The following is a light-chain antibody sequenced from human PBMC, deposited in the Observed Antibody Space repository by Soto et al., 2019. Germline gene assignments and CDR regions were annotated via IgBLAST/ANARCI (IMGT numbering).Light chain of an antibody. J-gene: IGKJ1*01. CDR2: GAS. Sequence: IVLTQSPATLSVSPGERATLYCRASQSVSSNLAWYQQKPGQAPRLLIYGASTRATGIPARFSGSGSGTKFTLTISSLQSEDFAVYYCQQYNTWWTFGQGTKVDIK. V-gene: IGKV3-15*01. CDR3: QQYNTWWT. CDR1: QSVSSN.